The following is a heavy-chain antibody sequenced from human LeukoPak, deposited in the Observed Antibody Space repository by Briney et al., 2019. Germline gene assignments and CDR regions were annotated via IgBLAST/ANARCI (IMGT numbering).Heavy chain of an antibody. CDR1: GFTFSSYW. J-gene: IGHJ4*02. D-gene: IGHD3-22*01. CDR3: AKGYYYDSSGYYSLFDY. CDR2: INSDGSST. V-gene: IGHV3-74*01. Sequence: GGSLRLSCAASGFTFSSYWMHWVRQAPGKGLVWVSHINSDGSSTNYADSVKGRFTISRDNAKNTLYLQMNSLRAEDTAVYYCAKGYYYDSSGYYSLFDYWGQGTLVTVSS.